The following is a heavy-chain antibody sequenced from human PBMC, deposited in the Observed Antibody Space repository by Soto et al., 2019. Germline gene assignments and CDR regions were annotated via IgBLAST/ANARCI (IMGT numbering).Heavy chain of an antibody. D-gene: IGHD2-15*01. CDR3: ARTGYCSGGSCYLNWFDP. V-gene: IGHV4-59*01. CDR2: IYYSGST. Sequence: QVQLQESGPGLVKPSETLSLTCTVSGGSISSYYWSWIRQPPGKGLEWIGYIYYSGSTNYNPSLKSRVTLSGATSKTQFSRKLSSVTAADTAVYYCARTGYCSGGSCYLNWFDPWGQGTLVTVSS. CDR1: GGSISSYY. J-gene: IGHJ5*02.